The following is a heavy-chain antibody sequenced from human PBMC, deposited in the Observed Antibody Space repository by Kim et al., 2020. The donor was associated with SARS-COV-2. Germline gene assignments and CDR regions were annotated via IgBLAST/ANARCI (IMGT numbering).Heavy chain of an antibody. CDR2: ISWNSGSI. J-gene: IGHJ4*02. V-gene: IGHV3-9*01. Sequence: GGSLRLSCAASGFTFDDYAMHWVRQAPGKGLEWVSGISWNSGSIGYADSVKGRFTISRDNAKNSLYLQMNSLRAEDTALYYCAKPIGDYGDPFDYWGQGTLVTVSS. CDR3: AKPIGDYGDPFDY. CDR1: GFTFDDYA. D-gene: IGHD4-17*01.